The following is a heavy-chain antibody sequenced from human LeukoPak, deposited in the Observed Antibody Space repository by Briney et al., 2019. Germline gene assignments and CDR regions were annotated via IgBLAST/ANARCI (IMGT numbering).Heavy chain of an antibody. CDR2: ISSSSSYI. Sequence: PGGSLRLSCAASGYTFSLYSTNGATHAPGKGREWVSSISSSSSYIYHADSVKGGYPISRDNAQNSLYIHMTTVRAGDTRVYYCAREPGIVVVVAAGDPWFDPWGQGTPVTVSS. CDR3: AREPGIVVVVAAGDPWFDP. CDR1: GYTFSLYS. J-gene: IGHJ5*01. D-gene: IGHD2-15*01. V-gene: IGHV3-21*01.